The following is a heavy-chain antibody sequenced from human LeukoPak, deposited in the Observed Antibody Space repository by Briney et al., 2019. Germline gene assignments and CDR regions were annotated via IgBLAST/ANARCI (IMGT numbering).Heavy chain of an antibody. Sequence: SQTLSLTCTVSGGSISSGSYYWSWIRQPAGKGLEWIGRIYTSGSTNYNPSLKSRIKMSVDTSKNQFSVNLNSVTAADTAFYYCASRRILATITGSKLSSRFDAWGQGTLVTVSS. CDR3: ASRRILATITGSKLSSRFDA. D-gene: IGHD5-12*01. J-gene: IGHJ1*01. CDR2: IYTSGST. CDR1: GGSISSGSYY. V-gene: IGHV4-61*02.